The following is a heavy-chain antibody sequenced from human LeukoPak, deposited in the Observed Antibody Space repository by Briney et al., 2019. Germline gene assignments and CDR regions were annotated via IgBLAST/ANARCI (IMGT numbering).Heavy chain of an antibody. D-gene: IGHD1-1*01. CDR2: ISSSSSYI. J-gene: IGHJ2*01. Sequence: PGGSLRLSCAASGFTFSTYSMNWVRQAPGKGLEWVSSISSSSSYIYYADSVKGRFTISRDNAKNSLYLQMTSLRAEDTAVYYCARGVEPSWYFDLWGRGTLVTVSS. CDR1: GFTFSTYS. CDR3: ARGVEPSWYFDL. V-gene: IGHV3-21*01.